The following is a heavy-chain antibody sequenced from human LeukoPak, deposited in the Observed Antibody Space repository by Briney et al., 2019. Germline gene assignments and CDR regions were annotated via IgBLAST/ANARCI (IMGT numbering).Heavy chain of an antibody. Sequence: GGSLRLSCAASGFTFSSYAMHWVRQAPGKGLEWVAVISFDGSKTYYADSMKGRCTISRDNFKNTLYLQMNSLRAEDTAAYYCARDRQPYYHYYGMDVWGQGTTVTVSS. CDR3: ARDRQPYYHYYGMDV. J-gene: IGHJ6*02. V-gene: IGHV3-30-3*01. CDR1: GFTFSSYA. CDR2: ISFDGSKT. D-gene: IGHD6-6*01.